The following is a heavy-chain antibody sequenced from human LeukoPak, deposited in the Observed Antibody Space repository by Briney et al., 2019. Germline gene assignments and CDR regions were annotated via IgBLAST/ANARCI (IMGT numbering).Heavy chain of an antibody. V-gene: IGHV3-30*04. CDR2: ISYDGSNK. J-gene: IGHJ4*02. CDR1: GFTFNSYA. CDR3: AREKATALAFDH. D-gene: IGHD2-21*02. Sequence: GGSLRLSCAAFGFTFNSYAMHWVRQAPGKGLEWVAVISYDGSNKYYADSVKGRFTISRDNSKNTLYLQMNSLRAEDTAVYYCAREKATALAFDHWGQGTLVTVSS.